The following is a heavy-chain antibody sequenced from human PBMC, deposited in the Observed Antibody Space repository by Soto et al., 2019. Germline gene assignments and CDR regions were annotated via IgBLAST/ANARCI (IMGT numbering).Heavy chain of an antibody. V-gene: IGHV1-69*01. CDR1: GGTFSSYA. CDR2: IIPIFGTA. CDR3: ARETAPIVVVPAAIGGWFAP. J-gene: IGHJ5*02. Sequence: QLVQSGAEVKKPGSSVKVSCKASGGTFSSYAISWVRQAPGQGLEWMGGIIPIFGTANYAQKFQGRVTITADESTSTAYMGRSSLRSEDTAVYYCARETAPIVVVPAAIGGWFAPWGQGTLVTVSS. D-gene: IGHD2-2*02.